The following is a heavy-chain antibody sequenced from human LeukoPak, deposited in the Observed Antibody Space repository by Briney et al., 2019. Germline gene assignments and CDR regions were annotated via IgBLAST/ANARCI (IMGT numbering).Heavy chain of an antibody. J-gene: IGHJ6*04. CDR1: GGSISGSSYF. Sequence: SETLSLTCSVSGGSISGSSYFWGWIRQSPGKGLEWIGNIYYSGTTVYNPSLKSRVTISVDTSKNQFPLKLSSVTAADTAVYYCARVGTLGYCSGGSCYSYYYYGMDVWGKGTTVTVSS. V-gene: IGHV4-39*06. CDR2: IYYSGTT. D-gene: IGHD2-15*01. CDR3: ARVGTLGYCSGGSCYSYYYYGMDV.